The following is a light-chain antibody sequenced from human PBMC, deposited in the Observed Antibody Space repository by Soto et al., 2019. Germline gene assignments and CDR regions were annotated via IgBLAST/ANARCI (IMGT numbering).Light chain of an antibody. V-gene: IGKV3-20*01. CDR3: QQYGSSGT. Sequence: EIVLTQSPGTLSLSPGERATLSCRASQSVSSSYLAWYQQKPGQAPRLLIYDASNRATGIPARFSGSGSGTDFTLTISSLEPEDFAVYYCQQYGSSGTFGGGTKVDI. J-gene: IGKJ4*01. CDR1: QSVSSSY. CDR2: DAS.